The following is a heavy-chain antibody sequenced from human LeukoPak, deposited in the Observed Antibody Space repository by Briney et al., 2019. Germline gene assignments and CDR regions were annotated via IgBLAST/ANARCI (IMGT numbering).Heavy chain of an antibody. Sequence: ASVKVSCKASGYTFTSYGISWVRQAPGQGLEWMGWISAYNGNTNYAQKLQGRVTMTTDTSTSTAYMELRSLRSDDTAVYYCARDKYDFWSGPAGFDPWGQGTLVTVSS. J-gene: IGHJ5*02. CDR3: ARDKYDFWSGPAGFDP. V-gene: IGHV1-18*01. D-gene: IGHD3-3*01. CDR1: GYTFTSYG. CDR2: ISAYNGNT.